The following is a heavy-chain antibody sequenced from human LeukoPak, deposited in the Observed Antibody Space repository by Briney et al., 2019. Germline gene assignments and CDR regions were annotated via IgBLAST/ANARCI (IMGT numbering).Heavy chain of an antibody. J-gene: IGHJ4*02. CDR1: GYTFTGYY. Sequence: ASVKVSCKASGYTFTGYYMHWVRQAPGQGLEWMGWINPNSGGTNYAQKFQGRVTMTRDTSISTAYMELSRLRSDGTAVYYCARDSIVVVPAAMEFDYWGQGTLVTVSS. CDR2: INPNSGGT. CDR3: ARDSIVVVPAAMEFDY. V-gene: IGHV1-2*02. D-gene: IGHD2-2*01.